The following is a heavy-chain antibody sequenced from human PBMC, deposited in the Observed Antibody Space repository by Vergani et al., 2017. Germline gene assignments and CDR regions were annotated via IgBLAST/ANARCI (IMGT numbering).Heavy chain of an antibody. V-gene: IGHV4-34*01. CDR1: GGSFSGYY. Sequence: QVQLQQWGAGLLKPSETLSLTCAVYGGSFSGYYWSWIRHPPGKGLEWIGEINHSGSTNYNPSLKSRVTISVDTSKNQFSLKLSSVTAADTAVYYCARGVAPFWSGYRNWFDPWGQGTLVTVSS. D-gene: IGHD3-3*01. CDR2: INHSGST. J-gene: IGHJ5*02. CDR3: ARGVAPFWSGYRNWFDP.